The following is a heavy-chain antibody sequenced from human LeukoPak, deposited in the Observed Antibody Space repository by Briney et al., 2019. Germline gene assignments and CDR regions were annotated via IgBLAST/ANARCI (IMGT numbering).Heavy chain of an antibody. CDR3: ARILHGSGSYGLDY. CDR1: GFTFSSYS. V-gene: IGHV3-21*01. Sequence: GGSLRLSCEASGFTFSSYSMNWVRQAPGKGLEWVSSISSSSSYIYYADSVKGRFTISRDNAKNSLYLQMNSLRAEDTAVYYCARILHGSGSYGLDYWGQGTLVTVSS. D-gene: IGHD3-10*01. CDR2: ISSSSSYI. J-gene: IGHJ4*02.